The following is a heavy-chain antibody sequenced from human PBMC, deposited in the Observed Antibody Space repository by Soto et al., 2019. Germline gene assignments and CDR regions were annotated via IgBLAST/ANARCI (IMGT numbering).Heavy chain of an antibody. CDR2: IYHSGTT. CDR1: GGSISDNW. J-gene: IGHJ4*02. V-gene: IGHV4-4*02. CDR3: ARHVAVPRTRGFDY. Sequence: QVQLQESGPGLVKPSGTLSLTCAVAGGSISDNWWSWVRQAPGKGLEWIGEIYHSGTTYYNPSLTGRVSILVDKSASQISLTLSSVTAADTAVYYCARHVAVPRTRGFDYWGQGALVAVSS. D-gene: IGHD2-15*01.